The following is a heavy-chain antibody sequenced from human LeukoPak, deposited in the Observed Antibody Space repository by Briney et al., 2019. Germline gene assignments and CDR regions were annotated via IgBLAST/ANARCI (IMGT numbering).Heavy chain of an antibody. V-gene: IGHV4-30-2*01. Sequence: SETLSLTCAVSAGSISSGGYSWSWIRQPPGKGLEWIGYIYHSGSTYYNPSLKSRVTISVDRSKNQFSLKLSSVTAADTAVYYCARYCSSTSCYRADAFDIWGQGTMVTVSS. CDR2: IYHSGST. CDR1: AGSISSGGYS. CDR3: ARYCSSTSCYRADAFDI. D-gene: IGHD2-2*02. J-gene: IGHJ3*02.